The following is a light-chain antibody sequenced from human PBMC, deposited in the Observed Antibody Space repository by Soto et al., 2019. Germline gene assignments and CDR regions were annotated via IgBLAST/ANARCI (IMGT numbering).Light chain of an antibody. CDR2: GIS. J-gene: IGKJ1*01. CDR1: QSVSLNY. CDR3: QQYGSSPGT. Sequence: EIVLTQSPGTLSLSPGERATLSCRASQSVSLNYLAWYQQKPGQAPRLLIFGISVRATGIPDRFSGSGSGTDFTLTISGLEPEDFAGYYCQQYGSSPGTFGQGTKVEIK. V-gene: IGKV3-20*01.